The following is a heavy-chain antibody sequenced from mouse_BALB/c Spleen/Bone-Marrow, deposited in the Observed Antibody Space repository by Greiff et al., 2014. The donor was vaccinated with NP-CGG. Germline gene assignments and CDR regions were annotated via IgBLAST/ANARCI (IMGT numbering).Heavy chain of an antibody. CDR1: GFNIKDTY. CDR2: IDPANGNT. Sequence: EVQGVESGAELVKPGASVKLSCTASGFNIKDTYMHWVKQRPEQGLEWIGRIDPANGNTKFAPKFQGKATITADTSSNTAYLHLSSLTSEDTAVYYCARGIPYYPMDFWGQGTSVTVSS. CDR3: ARGIPYYPMDF. J-gene: IGHJ4*01. D-gene: IGHD5-1-1*01. V-gene: IGHV14-3*02.